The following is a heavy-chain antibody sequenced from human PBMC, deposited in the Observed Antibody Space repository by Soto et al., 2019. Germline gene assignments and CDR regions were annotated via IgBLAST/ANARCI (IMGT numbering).Heavy chain of an antibody. V-gene: IGHV4-39*01. CDR2: IYYRGTT. CDR1: SASISSNTYY. Sequence: QLQLQESGPGLVKPSETLSLTCTVSSASISSNTYYWGWIHQPPGRGLEWIASIYYRGTTYYKPSLKSRLTISVDTSKNQFSLKLGSVTAADTAVYYCTGHSSGSPIGWGQGTLVTVSS. J-gene: IGHJ4*02. CDR3: TGHSSGSPIG. D-gene: IGHD6-19*01.